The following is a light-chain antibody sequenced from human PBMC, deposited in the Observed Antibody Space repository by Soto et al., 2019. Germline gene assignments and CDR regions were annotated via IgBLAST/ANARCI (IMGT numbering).Light chain of an antibody. J-gene: IGLJ1*01. CDR3: SSYTSISTLYV. Sequence: ALAQPASVSGSPGQSITISCTGTNSDVGGYNYVSWYQQHPGKAPELMIYEVSHRPSGVSNRFSGSKSDNTASLTISGLQAEDEADYYCSSYTSISTLYVFGTGTKVTVL. V-gene: IGLV2-14*01. CDR2: EVS. CDR1: NSDVGGYNY.